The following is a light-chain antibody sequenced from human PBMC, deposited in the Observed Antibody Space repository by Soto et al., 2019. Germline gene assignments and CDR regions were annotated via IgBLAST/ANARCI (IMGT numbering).Light chain of an antibody. CDR1: SSNIGSNT. Sequence: QSVLTQPPSASGTPGQRVTISCSGSSSNIGSNTVNWYQQLPGTAPKLLIYSNNQRPSGVPDRFSGSKSGTSASLAISGLQSEDEADSYCAAWDDSRDVFGTGTKLTVL. V-gene: IGLV1-44*01. CDR3: AAWDDSRDV. CDR2: SNN. J-gene: IGLJ1*01.